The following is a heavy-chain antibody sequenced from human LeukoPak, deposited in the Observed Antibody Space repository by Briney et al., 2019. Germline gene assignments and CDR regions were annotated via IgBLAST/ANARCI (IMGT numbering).Heavy chain of an antibody. CDR2: ISSSSSYI. CDR3: ARLRVGYSSSWYDLDY. CDR1: GFTFSSYC. D-gene: IGHD6-13*01. V-gene: IGHV3-21*01. Sequence: WGSLRLSCAASGFTFSSYCMNWVRQAPGKGLEWVSSISSSSSYIYYADLVKGRFTISRDNANNSLYLQMNGLRAEDTGVCYCARLRVGYSSSWYDLDYWGQGTLVTVSS. J-gene: IGHJ4*02.